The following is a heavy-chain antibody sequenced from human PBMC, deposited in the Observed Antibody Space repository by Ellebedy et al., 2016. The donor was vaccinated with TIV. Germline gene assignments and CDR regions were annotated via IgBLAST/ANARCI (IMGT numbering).Heavy chain of an antibody. V-gene: IGHV3-11*01. CDR2: ISSGATTI. CDR1: GFAFSDYY. CDR3: ARKGVRNVWSPFDP. D-gene: IGHD1-1*01. J-gene: IGHJ5*02. Sequence: PGGSLRLSCAASGFAFSDYYMSWIRQAPGKGLEWIAHISSGATTIYYADSVRGRFTITRDDAKNALYLQMNGLRADDKAVYYCARKGVRNVWSPFDPWGQGALVTVSS.